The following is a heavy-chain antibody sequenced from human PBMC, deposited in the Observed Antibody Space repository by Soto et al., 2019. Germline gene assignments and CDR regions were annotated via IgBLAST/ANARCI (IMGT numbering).Heavy chain of an antibody. Sequence: QVQLVQSGAEVQKPGASVKVSCKASGYTFTSYGISWVRQAPGQGLEWMGRISPNNGDTYYAQKFQGRVTMTTDTSTSTVYMDLTSLTSDDTAIYFCTTFGAYGSHWGQGTLVTVSS. D-gene: IGHD3-10*01. CDR2: ISPNNGDT. CDR3: TTFGAYGSH. J-gene: IGHJ4*02. V-gene: IGHV1-18*04. CDR1: GYTFTSYG.